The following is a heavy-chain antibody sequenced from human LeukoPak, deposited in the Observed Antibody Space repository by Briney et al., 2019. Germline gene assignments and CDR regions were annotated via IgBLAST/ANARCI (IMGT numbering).Heavy chain of an antibody. CDR3: AGSRGLYYFDD. CDR1: GGSISSYY. Sequence: SETLSLTCTVSGGSISSYYWSWIRQPPGKGLEWIGYIYYSGSTNYNPSLKSRVTISVDTSKNQFSLKLSSVTAADTAVYYCAGSRGLYYFDDWGQGTLVTVSS. D-gene: IGHD3-10*01. CDR2: IYYSGST. V-gene: IGHV4-59*01. J-gene: IGHJ4*02.